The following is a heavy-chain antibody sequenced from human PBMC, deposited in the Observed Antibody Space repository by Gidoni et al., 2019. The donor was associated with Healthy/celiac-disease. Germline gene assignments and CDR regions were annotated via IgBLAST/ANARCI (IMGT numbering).Heavy chain of an antibody. CDR3: ARRGPIVVVPAAILY. CDR2: INHSGST. CDR1: GGSSSGYY. V-gene: IGHV4-34*01. D-gene: IGHD2-2*01. Sequence: QVQLQQWGAGLLKPSETPSLTCAVYGGSSSGYYLSWLRQPPGKGLEWIGEINHSGSTNYNPSLKSRVTISVDTSKNQFSLKLSSVTAADTAVYYCARRGPIVVVPAAILYWGQGTLVTVSS. J-gene: IGHJ4*02.